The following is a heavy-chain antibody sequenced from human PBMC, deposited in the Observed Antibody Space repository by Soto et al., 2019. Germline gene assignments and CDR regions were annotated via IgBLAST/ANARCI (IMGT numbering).Heavy chain of an antibody. CDR3: TTDLGAAAGPDAFDI. D-gene: IGHD6-13*01. CDR2: IKSKTDGGTT. J-gene: IGHJ3*02. V-gene: IGHV3-15*01. CDR1: GFTFSNAW. Sequence: GGSLRLSCAASGFTFSNAWMSWVRPAPGKGLEWVGRIKSKTDGGTTDYAAPVKGRFTISRDDSKNTLYLQMNSLKTEDTAVYYCTTDLGAAAGPDAFDIWGQGTMVTVSS.